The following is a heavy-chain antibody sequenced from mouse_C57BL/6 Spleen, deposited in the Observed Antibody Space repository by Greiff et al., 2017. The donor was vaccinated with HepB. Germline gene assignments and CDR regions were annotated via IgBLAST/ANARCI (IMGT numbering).Heavy chain of an antibody. J-gene: IGHJ4*01. Sequence: QVQLQQSGAELVKPGASVKISCKASGYAFSSYWMNWVKQRPGKGLEWIGQIYPGDGDTNYNGKFKGKATLTADKSSSTAYMQLSSLTSEDSAVYFCASPFYGREGYYAMDYWGQATSVTVSS. CDR1: GYAFSSYW. V-gene: IGHV1-80*01. D-gene: IGHD1-1*01. CDR3: ASPFYGREGYYAMDY. CDR2: IYPGDGDT.